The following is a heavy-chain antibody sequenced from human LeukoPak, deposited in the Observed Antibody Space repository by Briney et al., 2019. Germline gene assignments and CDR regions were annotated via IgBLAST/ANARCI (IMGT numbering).Heavy chain of an antibody. CDR2: INPNSGGT. V-gene: IGHV1-2*06. Sequence: ASVKVSCKASGYTFTSYYMHWVRQAPGQGLEWMGRINPNSGGTNYAQKFQGRVTMTRDTSISTAYMELSRLRSDDTAVYYCARDDDCSGGSCYSYGMDVWGQGTTVTVSS. CDR1: GYTFTSYY. J-gene: IGHJ6*02. D-gene: IGHD2-15*01. CDR3: ARDDDCSGGSCYSYGMDV.